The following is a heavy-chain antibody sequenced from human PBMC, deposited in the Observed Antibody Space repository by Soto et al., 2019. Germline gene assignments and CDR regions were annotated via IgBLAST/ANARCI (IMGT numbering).Heavy chain of an antibody. CDR3: VRERTIFGVAPGGGVDV. CDR2: IYHTGTT. CDR1: GGSISTSDYS. Sequence: PSETLSLTCAVSGGSISTSDYSWSWIRQPPGRGLEWLGSIYHTGTTHYIPSLKNRLTMSLDKSKNQFSLDLTSATAADTALYYCVRERTIFGVAPGGGVDVWGQGTTVTVSS. D-gene: IGHD3-3*01. V-gene: IGHV4-30-2*01. J-gene: IGHJ6*02.